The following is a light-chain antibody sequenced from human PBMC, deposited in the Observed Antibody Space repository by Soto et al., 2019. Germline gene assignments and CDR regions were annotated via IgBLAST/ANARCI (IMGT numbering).Light chain of an antibody. V-gene: IGLV1-44*01. J-gene: IGLJ3*02. CDR1: SSNIGSNY. Sequence: QSVLTQPPSASGAPGQRVTISCSGSSSNIGSNYVNWYQQLPGTAPKLLIYSNNQRPSGVPDRFSGSKSGTSGSLAISGLQSEDEADYYCAAWDDSLNGFWVFGGGTKLTVL. CDR3: AAWDDSLNGFWV. CDR2: SNN.